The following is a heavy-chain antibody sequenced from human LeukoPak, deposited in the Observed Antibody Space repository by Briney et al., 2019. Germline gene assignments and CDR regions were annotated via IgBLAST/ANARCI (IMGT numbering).Heavy chain of an antibody. Sequence: GGPLRLSCAASGFTFSTHAMHWVRQAPAKGLEWVAMIWFDGKNTHYVDSVKGRFTISRDNSKNTLYLQMSSLRAEDTAVYYCAKPSTSMVRGVYYFDYWGQGTLVTVSS. CDR2: IWFDGKNT. D-gene: IGHD3-10*01. V-gene: IGHV3-33*06. CDR1: GFTFSTHA. CDR3: AKPSTSMVRGVYYFDY. J-gene: IGHJ4*02.